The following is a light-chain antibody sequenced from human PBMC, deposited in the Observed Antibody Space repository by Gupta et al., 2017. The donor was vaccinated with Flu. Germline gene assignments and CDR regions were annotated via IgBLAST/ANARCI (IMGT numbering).Light chain of an antibody. CDR3: QQYHHWPPLT. CDR2: DIS. V-gene: IGKV3-15*01. CDR1: QSVSSR. Sequence: EVVMTQSPATLSVSPGETVTLSCRASQSVSSRLAWYQQKPGQSPRLLIYDISARATGIPARFSGSGSGTEFTLTISSRQSEDFAGYYCQQYHHWPPLTFGGGTKVEIK. J-gene: IGKJ4*01.